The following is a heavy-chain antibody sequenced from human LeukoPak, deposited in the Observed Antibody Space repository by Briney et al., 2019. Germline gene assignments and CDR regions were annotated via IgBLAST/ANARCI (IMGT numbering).Heavy chain of an antibody. J-gene: IGHJ3*02. Sequence: GASVKVSCKASGYTFTGYYMHWVRQAPGQGLEWMGWINPNSGGTNYAQKFQGRVTMTRDTSISTAYMELSMLRSEDTAVYYCARGYSYGYPSGGHASDIWGQGTMVTVSS. V-gene: IGHV1-2*02. CDR3: ARGYSYGYPSGGHASDI. D-gene: IGHD5-18*01. CDR2: INPNSGGT. CDR1: GYTFTGYY.